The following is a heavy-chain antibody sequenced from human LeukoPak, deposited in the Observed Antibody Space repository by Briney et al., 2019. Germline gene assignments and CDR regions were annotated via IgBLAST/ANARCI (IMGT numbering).Heavy chain of an antibody. CDR1: GFTFSSYE. Sequence: GGSLRLSCAASGFTFSSYEMNWVRQAPGKGLEWVSAISGSGGSTYYADSVKGRFTISRDNSKNTLYLQMNSLRAEDTAVYYCAKDREGGSYPGAFDIWGQGTMVTVSS. D-gene: IGHD3-16*01. CDR3: AKDREGGSYPGAFDI. CDR2: ISGSGGST. V-gene: IGHV3-23*01. J-gene: IGHJ3*02.